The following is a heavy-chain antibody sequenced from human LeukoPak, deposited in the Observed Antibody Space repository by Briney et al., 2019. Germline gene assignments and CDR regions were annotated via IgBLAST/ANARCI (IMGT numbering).Heavy chain of an antibody. CDR2: ISAYNGNT. V-gene: IGHV1-18*01. CDR1: GYTFTSYG. J-gene: IGHJ4*02. CDR3: ASARSGWFFSN. D-gene: IGHD6-19*01. Sequence: ASVKVSCKASGYTFTSYGISWVRQAPGQGLEWMGWISAYNGNTNYAQKPQGRVTMTTDTSTSTAYMDLRSLRSDDTAVYDCASARSGWFFSNWGQGTLVTVSS.